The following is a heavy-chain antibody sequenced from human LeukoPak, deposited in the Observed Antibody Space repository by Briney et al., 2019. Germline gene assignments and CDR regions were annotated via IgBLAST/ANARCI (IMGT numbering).Heavy chain of an antibody. CDR3: ARDAGNYDILTGYYKNNWFAP. CDR1: GFTFSSYG. CDR2: ICYDGSNK. J-gene: IGHJ5*02. V-gene: IGHV3-33*01. Sequence: GRSLRLSCAASGFTFSSYGMHWVRQAPGKGLEWVAVICYDGSNKYYADSVKGRFTISRDNSKNTLYLQMNSLRAEDTAVYYCARDAGNYDILTGYYKNNWFAPWGQGTLVTVSS. D-gene: IGHD3-9*01.